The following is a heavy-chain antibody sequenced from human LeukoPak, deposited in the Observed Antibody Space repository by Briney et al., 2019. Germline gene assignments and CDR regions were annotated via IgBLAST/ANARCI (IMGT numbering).Heavy chain of an antibody. D-gene: IGHD6-6*01. J-gene: IGHJ6*03. CDR1: GGSISGYY. CDR2: IYFTES. V-gene: IGHV4-59*08. CDR3: ARGPLSRLYYYMDV. Sequence: SETLSLTCTVSGGSISGYYWSWIRQPPGKGLEWIGSIYFTESKYNPSHKTRVSISVDTSKTQFSLKLSSVTVADTAVYYCARGPLSRLYYYMDVWGEGTTVTVSS.